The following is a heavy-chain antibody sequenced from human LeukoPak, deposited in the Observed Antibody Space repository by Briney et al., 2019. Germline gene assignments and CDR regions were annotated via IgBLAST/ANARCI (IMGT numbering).Heavy chain of an antibody. V-gene: IGHV4-39*07. Sequence: SETLSLTCTVSGGSISNSHYYWGWIRQPPGKGLEWIAHISYSGSTYYNPSLKSRVTISVDTSKNQFSLKLSSVTAADTAVYYCAGSIAAAGTLIDDIYWGQGTLVTVSS. D-gene: IGHD6-13*01. CDR3: AGSIAAAGTLIDDIY. CDR1: GGSISNSHYY. CDR2: ISYSGST. J-gene: IGHJ4*02.